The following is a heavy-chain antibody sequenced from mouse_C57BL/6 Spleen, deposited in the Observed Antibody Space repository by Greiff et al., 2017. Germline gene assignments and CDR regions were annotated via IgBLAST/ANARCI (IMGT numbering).Heavy chain of an antibody. CDR2: INYDGSST. Sequence: EVKLVESEGGLVQPGSSMKLSCTASGFTFSDYYMAWVRQVPEKGLEWVANINYDGSSTYYLDSLKSRFIISRDNAKNILYLQMSSLKSEDTATYYCARGRGYGNPAWFAYWGQGTLITVSA. D-gene: IGHD2-10*02. J-gene: IGHJ3*01. CDR1: GFTFSDYY. V-gene: IGHV5-16*01. CDR3: ARGRGYGNPAWFAY.